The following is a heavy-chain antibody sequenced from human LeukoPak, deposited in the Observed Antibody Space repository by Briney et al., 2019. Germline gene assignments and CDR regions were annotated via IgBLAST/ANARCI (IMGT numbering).Heavy chain of an antibody. Sequence: ASVKVSCKASGGTFSSYAISWVRQAPGQGLEWMGRIIPILGIANYTQKFQGRVTITADESTSTAYMELSSLRSEDTAVYYCARGIRFLEWLCPFDYWGQGTLVTVSS. CDR3: ARGIRFLEWLCPFDY. CDR1: GGTFSSYA. D-gene: IGHD3-3*01. CDR2: IIPILGIA. V-gene: IGHV1-69*04. J-gene: IGHJ4*02.